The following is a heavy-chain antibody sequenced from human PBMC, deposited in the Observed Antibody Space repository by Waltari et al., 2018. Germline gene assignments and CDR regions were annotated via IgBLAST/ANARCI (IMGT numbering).Heavy chain of an antibody. V-gene: IGHV3-30*04. D-gene: IGHD3-22*01. CDR2: ISYNERNI. J-gene: IGHJ6*02. CDR1: EFTFRSYA. Sequence: QVQLVESGGGVVQHGRSLTLSCGACEFTFRSYAIPGVRQAPGKGLEWVAVISYNERNIYYVDSVKGRFIISRDNSKKMLYLQMNSLRTEDTAVYYCARDYCDRTNCHGMDVWGQGTTVTVSS. CDR3: ARDYCDRTNCHGMDV.